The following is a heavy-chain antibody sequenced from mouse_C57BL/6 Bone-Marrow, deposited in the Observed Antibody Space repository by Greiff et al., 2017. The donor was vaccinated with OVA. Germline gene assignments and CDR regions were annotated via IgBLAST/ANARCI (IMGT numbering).Heavy chain of an antibody. V-gene: IGHV6-6*01. Sequence: EVKLVESGGGLVQPGGSMKLSCAASGFTFSDAWMDWVRQSPEKGLEWVAEIRNKANNHATYYAESVKGRFTISRDDSKSSVYLQMNSLRAEDTGIYYCTRRWLLKYFDYWGQGTTRTVSS. CDR2: IRNKANNHAT. CDR1: GFTFSDAW. J-gene: IGHJ2*01. CDR3: TRRWLLKYFDY. D-gene: IGHD2-3*01.